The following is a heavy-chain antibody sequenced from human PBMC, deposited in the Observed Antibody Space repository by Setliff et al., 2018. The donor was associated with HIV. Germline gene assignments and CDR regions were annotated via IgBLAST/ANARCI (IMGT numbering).Heavy chain of an antibody. Sequence: PSETLSLTCAVYGGSFSGYYWSWIRQPPGKGLEWIGYIYTSGSTNYNPSLKSRVTMSIDASKNQFSLNLRSVTAADTATYYCARGNYYASGLDYWGQGTLVTVSS. CDR1: GGSFSGYY. D-gene: IGHD3-10*01. CDR2: IYTSGST. V-gene: IGHV4-59*01. CDR3: ARGNYYASGLDY. J-gene: IGHJ4*02.